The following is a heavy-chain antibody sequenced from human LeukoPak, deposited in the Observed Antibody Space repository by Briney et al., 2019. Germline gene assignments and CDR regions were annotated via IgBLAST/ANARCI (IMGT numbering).Heavy chain of an antibody. D-gene: IGHD3-3*01. CDR2: IYYSGST. CDR3: ARGSIKIFGEVIKQTRPIDY. J-gene: IGHJ4*02. Sequence: KSSETLSLTCTVSGGSISSSSYYWGWIRQPPGKGLEWIGTIYYSGSTYYNPSLKSRVTTSIDTSKNHFSLRLSSVTAADTAVYYCARGSIKIFGEVIKQTRPIDYWGQGTLVTVSS. V-gene: IGHV4-39*07. CDR1: GGSISSSSYY.